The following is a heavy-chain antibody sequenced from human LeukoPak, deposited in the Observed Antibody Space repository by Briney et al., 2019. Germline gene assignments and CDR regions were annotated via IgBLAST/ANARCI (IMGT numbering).Heavy chain of an antibody. J-gene: IGHJ4*02. CDR3: AKGRDVAAAAYYFDY. V-gene: IGHV3-30*18. Sequence: GGSLRLSCAASGFMFSRYGMHWVRQAPGKGLEWVAVMSYNGNNKYYGDSVEGRFTISRDNSKNTLYLQMNSLRTEDTAVYYCAKGRDVAAAAYYFDYWGQGTLVTVSS. CDR1: GFMFSRYG. CDR2: MSYNGNNK. D-gene: IGHD6-13*01.